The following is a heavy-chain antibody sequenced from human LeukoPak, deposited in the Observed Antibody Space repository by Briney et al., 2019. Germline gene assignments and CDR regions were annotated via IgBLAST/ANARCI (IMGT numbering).Heavy chain of an antibody. CDR2: IYTNGGI. Sequence: SETLSLTCTVSGGSVTSYYWTWIRQPAGKGLEWIGRIYTNGGIHYNPSLESRLTMSTDTSNNQFSLKLNSVTAADTAVYYCAREDNSGDFDYWGRGTLVTVSS. J-gene: IGHJ4*02. V-gene: IGHV4-4*07. CDR3: AREDNSGDFDY. D-gene: IGHD6-25*01. CDR1: GGSVTSYY.